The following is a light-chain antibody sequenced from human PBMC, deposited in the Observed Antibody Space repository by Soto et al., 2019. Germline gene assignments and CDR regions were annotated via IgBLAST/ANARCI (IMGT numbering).Light chain of an antibody. J-gene: IGKJ3*01. CDR3: KQYGSSPGIT. CDR2: AAS. CDR1: LGISSF. V-gene: IGKV1-27*01. Sequence: IPLTQSPSFVCGSXGDRVTIHCRARLGISSFLAGYQQKPGKATKFLXXAASTLQSGVQSRLSGSGSGTDFTLNISSLQPEDVATYYCKQYGSSPGITFGPGTKVDIK.